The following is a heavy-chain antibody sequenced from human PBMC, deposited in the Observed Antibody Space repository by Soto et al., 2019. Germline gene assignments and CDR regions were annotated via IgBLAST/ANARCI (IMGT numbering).Heavy chain of an antibody. CDR1: GGSISSGGYY. V-gene: IGHV4-31*03. CDR3: VRGRHRTKFAY. J-gene: IGHJ4*02. CDR2: IYYSGST. Sequence: PSETLSLTCSVSGGSISSGGYYWSWIRQHPGKGLEWIGYIYYSGSTYYNPSLKSRVTISVDTSKNQFSLKLSSVTAADTAVYFCVRGRHRTKFAYWAQGTLVTSPQ. D-gene: IGHD1-1*01.